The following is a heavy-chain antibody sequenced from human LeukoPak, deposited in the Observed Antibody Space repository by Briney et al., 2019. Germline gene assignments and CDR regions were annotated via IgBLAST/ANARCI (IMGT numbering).Heavy chain of an antibody. J-gene: IGHJ6*02. V-gene: IGHV4-59*08. CDR3: ARRYCSGGSCHYYDV. Sequence: SETLSLTCTVSGGSISSYYWSWIRQPPGKGLEWIGYIYYSGSTNYNPSLKSRVTISVDTSKNQFSLKLSSVTAADTAVYYCARRYCSGGSCHYYDVWGQGTTVTVSS. CDR1: GGSISSYY. D-gene: IGHD2-15*01. CDR2: IYYSGST.